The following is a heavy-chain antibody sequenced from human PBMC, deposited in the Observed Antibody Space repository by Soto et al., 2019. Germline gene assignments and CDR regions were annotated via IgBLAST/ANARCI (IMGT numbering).Heavy chain of an antibody. V-gene: IGHV1-69*12. D-gene: IGHD5-12*01. CDR3: ARGNHRWLQWWYFDL. CDR1: GGTFSSYT. Sequence: QVQLVQSGAEVKKPGSSVTVSCKASGGTFSSYTISWVRQAPGQGLEWMGGIIPIFGTANYAQKFQGRVTITGDESTSTAYMELSSLRAEDTAVYYCARGNHRWLQWWYFDLWGRGTLVTVSS. J-gene: IGHJ2*01. CDR2: IIPIFGTA.